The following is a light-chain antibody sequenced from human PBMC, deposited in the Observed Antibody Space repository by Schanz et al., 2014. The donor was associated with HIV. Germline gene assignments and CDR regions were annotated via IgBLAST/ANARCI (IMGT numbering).Light chain of an antibody. CDR2: DFS. J-gene: IGLJ2*01. CDR1: SSDVGDVNF. Sequence: QSALTQPTSVSGSPGQSITISCTVASSDVGDVNFVSWYQQHPGKAPKLMIYDFSDRPSGVPDRFSGSKSGTSASLAISGLQSEDEADYYCSAWDDSLSGVIFGGGTKLTVL. V-gene: IGLV2-14*03. CDR3: SAWDDSLSGVI.